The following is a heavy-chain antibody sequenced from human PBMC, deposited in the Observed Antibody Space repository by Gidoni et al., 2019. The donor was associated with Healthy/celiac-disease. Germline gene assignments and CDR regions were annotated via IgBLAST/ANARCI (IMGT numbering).Heavy chain of an antibody. CDR3: ARGGRGYSYGPKFDY. D-gene: IGHD5-18*01. V-gene: IGHV1-18*01. J-gene: IGHJ4*02. CDR2: ISAYNGNT. Sequence: QAPGQGLEWMGWISAYNGNTNYAQKLQGRVTMTTDTYTSTAYMELRSLRSDDTAVYYCARGGRGYSYGPKFDYWGQGTLVTVSS.